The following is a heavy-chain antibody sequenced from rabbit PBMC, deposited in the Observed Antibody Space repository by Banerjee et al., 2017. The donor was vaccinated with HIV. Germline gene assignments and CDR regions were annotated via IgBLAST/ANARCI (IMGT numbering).Heavy chain of an antibody. CDR2: IGISSDNT. CDR1: GFSFSSSYW. V-gene: IGHV1S45*01. D-gene: IGHD4-1*01. Sequence: QEQLVESGGGLVQPEGSLTLTCTASGFSFSSSYWICWVRQAPGKGLEWIACIGISSDNTYYANWAKGRFTISKTSSTTVTLQMTSLTAADTATYFCAKWGSGWEFGLWGPGTLVTVS. CDR3: AKWGSGWEFGL. J-gene: IGHJ4*01.